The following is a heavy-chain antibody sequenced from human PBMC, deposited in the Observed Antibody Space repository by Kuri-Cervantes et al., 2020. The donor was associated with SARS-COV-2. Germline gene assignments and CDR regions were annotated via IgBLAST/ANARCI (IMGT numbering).Heavy chain of an antibody. CDR1: GFTFDDYG. CDR3: ASEARTYSSPHGEIDY. CDR2: INWNGGST. J-gene: IGHJ4*02. Sequence: GGSLRLSCAASGFTFDDYGMSWVRQAPGKGLEWVSGINWNGGSTGYADSVKGRFTISRDNAKNSLYLQMNSLRAEDTAVYYCASEARTYSSPHGEIDYWGQGTLVTVSS. D-gene: IGHD6-13*01. V-gene: IGHV3-20*04.